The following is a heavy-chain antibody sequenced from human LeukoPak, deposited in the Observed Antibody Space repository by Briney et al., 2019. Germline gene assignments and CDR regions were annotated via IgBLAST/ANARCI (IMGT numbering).Heavy chain of an antibody. CDR3: VRGGQGDGYSADEAFDF. V-gene: IGHV6-1*01. J-gene: IGHJ3*01. CDR2: TYYRSKWYN. CDR1: GDSVSSNTTA. D-gene: IGHD5-24*01. Sequence: SQTLSLTCAISGDSVSSNTTACNWIRQSPSRGLEWLGRTYYRSKWYNDYAISVKSRITINPDTSKNHFSLQLNSVTAEDTAVYYCVRGGQGDGYSADEAFDFWGQGTVVTVSS.